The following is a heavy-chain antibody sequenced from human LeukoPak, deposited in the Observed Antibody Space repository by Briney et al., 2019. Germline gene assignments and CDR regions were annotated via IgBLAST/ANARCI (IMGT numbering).Heavy chain of an antibody. CDR3: ARVGIYGDYGRYFDY. D-gene: IGHD4-17*01. CDR1: GFTFDNYG. J-gene: IGHJ4*02. V-gene: IGHV3-20*04. Sequence: GGSLRLSCAASGFTFDNYGMSWVRLAPGKGPEWVSGINWNGGSIGYAHSVKGRFTISRDNAKNSLYLQMNSLRAEDTALYYCARVGIYGDYGRYFDYWGQGTLVTVSS. CDR2: INWNGGSI.